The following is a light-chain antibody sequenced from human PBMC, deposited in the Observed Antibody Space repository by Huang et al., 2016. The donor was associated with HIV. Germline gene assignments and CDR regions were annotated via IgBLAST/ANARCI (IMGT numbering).Light chain of an antibody. Sequence: EVVLTQSPGTLSLSPGETATLSCRASQSLSSSYLAWSQQKPGQAPRRLIYGAASRATGIPDRFSGSGSGTDFTLTISRLEPVDFAVYYCQQFGNSPWTFGQGTTVDLK. J-gene: IGKJ1*01. CDR1: QSLSSSY. V-gene: IGKV3-20*01. CDR2: GAA. CDR3: QQFGNSPWT.